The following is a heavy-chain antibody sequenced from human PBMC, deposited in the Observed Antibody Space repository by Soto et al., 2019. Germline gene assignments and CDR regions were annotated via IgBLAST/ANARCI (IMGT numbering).Heavy chain of an antibody. CDR2: ISAYKGET. CDR1: GYTFTSNS. J-gene: IGHJ5*02. D-gene: IGHD3-16*02. CDR3: ARVWGSYRAPSGGAGFDP. Sequence: QVQLVQSGAELKKPGASVKVSCAASGYTFTSNSITWVRQAPGQGLEWMGWISAYKGETSYAEKFQGRLTMTTDPSTSTAYMELRSLRSDDTAVYYCARVWGSYRAPSGGAGFDPWGQGTLVTVSS. V-gene: IGHV1-18*04.